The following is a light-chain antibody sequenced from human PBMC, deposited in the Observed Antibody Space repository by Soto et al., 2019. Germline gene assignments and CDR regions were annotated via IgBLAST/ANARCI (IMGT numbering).Light chain of an antibody. V-gene: IGLV2-18*01. CDR2: EVS. CDR3: NLYTSSNTYV. Sequence: QSVLTQPPSVSGSPGQSVTISCTETSSDVGDYNHVSWYQQSPGTVPKLIIYEVSSPPSGVPDRFSGSKSGNTPSLSISGLQAEDEADYYCNLYTSSNTYVFGTGTKVTVL. CDR1: SSDVGDYNH. J-gene: IGLJ1*01.